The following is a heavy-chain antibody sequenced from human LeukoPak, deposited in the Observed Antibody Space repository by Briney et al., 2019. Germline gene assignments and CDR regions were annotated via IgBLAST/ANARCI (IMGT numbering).Heavy chain of an antibody. V-gene: IGHV3-69-1*01. Sequence: PGGSLRLSCAASGFTFTAVTINWVRQAPGKGLEWVASISSSYAIYFADSVKGRFTISRDNAKNSVYLHMNSLRAEDTAVYYCARDRHFVAFDIWGQGTMVTVSS. CDR3: ARDRHFVAFDI. CDR1: GFTFTAVT. CDR2: ISSSYAI. J-gene: IGHJ3*02.